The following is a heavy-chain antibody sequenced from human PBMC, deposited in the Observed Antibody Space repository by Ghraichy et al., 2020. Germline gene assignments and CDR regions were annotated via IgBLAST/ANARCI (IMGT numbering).Heavy chain of an antibody. V-gene: IGHV3-15*01. J-gene: IGHJ6*02. CDR2: IKSKTDGGTI. Sequence: GESLNISCAASGFSFSNAWMTWVRQAPGKGLEWVGRIKSKTDGGTIDYAAVVKGRFTISRDDSRNTLYLQMNSLKTEDTADYYCAKDYYDSSGAYGMDVWGQGTTVTVSS. CDR3: AKDYYDSSGAYGMDV. CDR1: GFSFSNAW. D-gene: IGHD3-22*01.